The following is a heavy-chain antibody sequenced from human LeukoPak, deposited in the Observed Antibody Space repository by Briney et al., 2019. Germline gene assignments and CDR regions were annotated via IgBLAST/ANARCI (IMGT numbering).Heavy chain of an antibody. CDR1: GGSISSYY. J-gene: IGHJ4*02. D-gene: IGHD2-21*01. V-gene: IGHV4-59*12. CDR3: ARRTCGGECYSLDY. CDR2: IHYSGST. Sequence: SETLSLTCTVSGGSISSYYWSWIRQPPGKGLEWIGYIHYSGSTNYNPSLKSRVTISVDTSKSQFSLKLSSVTAADTAVYYCARRTCGGECYSLDYWGQGTLVTVSS.